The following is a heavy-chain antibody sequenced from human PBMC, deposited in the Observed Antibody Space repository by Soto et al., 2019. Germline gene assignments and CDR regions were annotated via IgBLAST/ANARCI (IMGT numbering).Heavy chain of an antibody. Sequence: PXGSLILSCSASGFTGSSNYMSWVRQAPGKGLEWVSVIYSGGSTYYADSVKGRFTISRDNSKNTLYLQMNSLRAEDTAVYYCARSPLDFWSGYYYYYGMDVWGQGTTVTVSS. D-gene: IGHD3-3*01. V-gene: IGHV3-53*01. CDR3: ARSPLDFWSGYYYYYGMDV. CDR1: GFTGSSNY. J-gene: IGHJ6*02. CDR2: IYSGGST.